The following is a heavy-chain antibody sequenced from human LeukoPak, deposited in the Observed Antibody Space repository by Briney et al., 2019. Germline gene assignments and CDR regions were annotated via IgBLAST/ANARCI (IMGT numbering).Heavy chain of an antibody. CDR2: INPSGGST. CDR3: ARDAIENYDFWSGSYYDFDY. D-gene: IGHD3-3*01. J-gene: IGHJ4*02. V-gene: IGHV1-46*01. CDR1: GYTFTNYY. Sequence: GASVKVSCKSSGYTFTNYYMHWVRQAPGQGLEWVGIINPSGGSTTYAQSFQGRVTMTRDTSTRTVYIELSSLRSEDTAVYYCARDAIENYDFWSGSYYDFDYWGQGTLVTVSS.